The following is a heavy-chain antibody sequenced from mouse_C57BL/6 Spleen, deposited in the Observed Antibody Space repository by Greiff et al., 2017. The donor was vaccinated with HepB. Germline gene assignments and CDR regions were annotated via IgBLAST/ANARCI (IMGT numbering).Heavy chain of an antibody. CDR3: ARGLRGNFDY. V-gene: IGHV5-16*01. D-gene: IGHD1-1*01. CDR2: INYDGSST. CDR1: GFTFSDYY. Sequence: EVKLMESEGGLVQPGSSMKLSCTASGFTFSDYYMAWVRQVPEKGLEWVANINYDGSSTYYLDSLKSRFIISRDNAKNILYLQMSSLKSEDTATYYCARGLRGNFDYWGQGTTLTVSS. J-gene: IGHJ2*01.